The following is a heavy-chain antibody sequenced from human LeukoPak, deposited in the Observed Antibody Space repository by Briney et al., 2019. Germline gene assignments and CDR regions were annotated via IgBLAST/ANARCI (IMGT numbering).Heavy chain of an antibody. CDR1: GFTFSSCA. CDR3: AREGSSFFFDY. V-gene: IGHV3-30*01. CDR2: ISYDGSNK. Sequence: GGSLRLSCAASGFTFSSCAMHWVRQAPGKGLEWVAVISYDGSNKYYADSVKGRFTISRDNSKNTLYLQMNSLRAEDTAVYYCAREGSSFFFDYWGQGTLVTVSS. D-gene: IGHD6-6*01. J-gene: IGHJ4*02.